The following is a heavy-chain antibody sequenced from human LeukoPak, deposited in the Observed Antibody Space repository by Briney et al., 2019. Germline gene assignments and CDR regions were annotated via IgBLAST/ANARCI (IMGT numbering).Heavy chain of an antibody. CDR3: AVLGY. D-gene: IGHD3-3*02. V-gene: IGHV3-30-3*01. J-gene: IGHJ4*02. Sequence: GGSLRLSCAASGFTFSSYAMHWVRQAPGKGLEWVAVISYDGSNRYYADSVKGRFTISRDNSKNTLYLQMNSLRAEDTAVYYCAVLGYWGQGTLVTVSS. CDR1: GFTFSSYA. CDR2: ISYDGSNR.